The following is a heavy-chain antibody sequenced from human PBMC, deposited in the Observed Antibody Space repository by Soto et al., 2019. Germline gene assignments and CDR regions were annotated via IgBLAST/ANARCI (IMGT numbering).Heavy chain of an antibody. CDR1: GFTFSEYY. D-gene: IGHD3-22*01. J-gene: IGHJ4*02. CDR2: ISSSSSYT. V-gene: IGHV3-11*06. CDR3: ARGGSYDSSGHWDYFAH. Sequence: QVQLVESGGGLVKPGGSLRLSCGASGFTFSEYYMSWIRQAPGKGLEWVSYISSSSSYTNYADSVKGRFTISRDNAKKSLYVQINSLRAEVTAVYYCARGGSYDSSGHWDYFAHWGQGTLVTVSS.